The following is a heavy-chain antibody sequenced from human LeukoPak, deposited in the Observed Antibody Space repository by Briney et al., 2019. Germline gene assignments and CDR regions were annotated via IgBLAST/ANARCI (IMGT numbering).Heavy chain of an antibody. V-gene: IGHV4-61*01. CDR3: ARGSSGYSYGYFWFDP. J-gene: IGHJ5*02. CDR1: GGSVSSGSYY. CDR2: IYYSGST. Sequence: SETLSLTCTVSGGSVSSGSYYWSWIRQPPGKGLEWIGYIYYSGSTNYNPSLKSRVTISVDTSKNQFSLKLSSVTAADTAVYYCARGSSGYSYGYFWFDPWGQGTLVTVSS. D-gene: IGHD5-18*01.